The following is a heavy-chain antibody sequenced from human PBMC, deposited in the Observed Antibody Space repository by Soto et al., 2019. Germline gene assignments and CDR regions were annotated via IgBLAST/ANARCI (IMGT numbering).Heavy chain of an antibody. CDR2: VSGYNGYT. CDR1: GYTFTKYG. J-gene: IGHJ5*01. D-gene: IGHD1-26*01. CDR3: ARSGDGTWFES. V-gene: IGHV1-18*01. Sequence: QVQLVQSGAEVKKPGASVKVSCKASGYTFTKYGIGWVRQAPGQGLEWMGWVSGYNGYTNYAQNLQXRXTXTXXTSTSTAYMELRSLRSDDTAVYYCARSGDGTWFESWGQGTLVTVSS.